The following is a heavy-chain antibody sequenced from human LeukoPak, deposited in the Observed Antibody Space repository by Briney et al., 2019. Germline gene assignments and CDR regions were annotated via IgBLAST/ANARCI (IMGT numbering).Heavy chain of an antibody. CDR3: ATGLRYFDWLPLGRLNDY. J-gene: IGHJ4*02. CDR2: IIPIFGTA. Sequence: ASVKVSCKASGGTFSSYAISWVRQAPGQGLEWMGGIIPIFGTADYAQKFQGRVTITADESTSTAYMELSSLRSEDTAVYYCATGLRYFDWLPLGRLNDYWGQGTLVTVSS. CDR1: GGTFSSYA. V-gene: IGHV1-69*13. D-gene: IGHD3-9*01.